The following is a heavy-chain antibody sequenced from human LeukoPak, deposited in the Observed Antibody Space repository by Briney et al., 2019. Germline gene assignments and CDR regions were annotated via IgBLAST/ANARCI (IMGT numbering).Heavy chain of an antibody. CDR2: ISYSGST. CDR3: ARESYSRYYYFDY. D-gene: IGHD6-13*01. CDR1: DVSLSTGYYY. V-gene: IGHV4-30-4*01. J-gene: IGHJ4*02. Sequence: SETQSLTCTVSDVSLSTGYYYWNWIRQPPGKGLEWIGYISYSGSTYYNPSLKSRVAISVDTSKNQFSLKLTFLTAADTAVYYCARESYSRYYYFDYWGQGTLVTVSS.